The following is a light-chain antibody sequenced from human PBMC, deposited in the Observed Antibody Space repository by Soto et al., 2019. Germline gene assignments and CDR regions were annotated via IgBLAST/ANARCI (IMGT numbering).Light chain of an antibody. J-gene: IGLJ1*01. CDR3: SSYTTSLTLV. CDR1: SSDVGGYNY. CDR2: EVS. V-gene: IGLV2-14*01. Sequence: QSALTQPASGCGSPGQSITISCTGTSSDVGGYNYVFWYRQHPGKAPKLMIYEVSTRTSGVYNRFSGSKSGNTASLTISGLQAEDEADYYFSSYTTSLTLVFGTGTKVTVL.